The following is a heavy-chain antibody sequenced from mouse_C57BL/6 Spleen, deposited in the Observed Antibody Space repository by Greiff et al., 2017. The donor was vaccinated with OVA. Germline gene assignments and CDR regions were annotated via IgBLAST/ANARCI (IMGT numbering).Heavy chain of an antibody. V-gene: IGHV5-4*03. CDR2: ISDGGSYT. Sequence: EVKLMESGGGLVKPGGSLKLSCAASGFTFSSYAMSWVRQTPEKRLEWVATISDGGSYTYYPDNVKGRFTISRDNAKNNLYLQMSHLKSEDTAMYYCARGGTIIRYFDVWGTGTTVTVSS. D-gene: IGHD2-12*01. CDR1: GFTFSSYA. J-gene: IGHJ1*03. CDR3: ARGGTIIRYFDV.